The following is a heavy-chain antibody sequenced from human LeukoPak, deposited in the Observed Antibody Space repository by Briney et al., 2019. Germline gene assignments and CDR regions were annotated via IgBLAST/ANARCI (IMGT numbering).Heavy chain of an antibody. D-gene: IGHD3-9*01. Sequence: GGSLRLSCAASGFTFSSYSMNWVRQAPGKGLEWVSFISSSSSYIYYADSVKGRFTISRDNAKNSLYLQMNSLRAEDTAVYDCARTYYDILTGYNPYFYYWGQGILVTVSS. V-gene: IGHV3-21*01. CDR1: GFTFSSYS. CDR2: ISSSSSYI. J-gene: IGHJ4*02. CDR3: ARTYYDILTGYNPYFYY.